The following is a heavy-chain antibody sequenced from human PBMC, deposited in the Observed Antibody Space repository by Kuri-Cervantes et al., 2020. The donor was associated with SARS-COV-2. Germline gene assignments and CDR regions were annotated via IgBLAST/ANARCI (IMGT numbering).Heavy chain of an antibody. D-gene: IGHD6-13*01. CDR3: ARPRGGSSWSRDAFDI. V-gene: IGHV5-51*01. J-gene: IGHJ3*02. CDR2: IYPGDSDT. Sequence: KVSCKGSGYSFTSYWIGWVRQMPGKGLEWMGIIYPGDSDTRYSPSFQGQVTISAEKSISTAYLQWSSLKASDTAMYYCARPRGGSSWSRDAFDIWGQGTMVTVSS. CDR1: GYSFTSYW.